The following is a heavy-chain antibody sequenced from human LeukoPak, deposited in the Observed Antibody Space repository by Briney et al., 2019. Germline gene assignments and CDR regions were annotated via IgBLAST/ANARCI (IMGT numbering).Heavy chain of an antibody. J-gene: IGHJ4*02. CDR3: AIEAIVGAPRGDY. CDR1: GGSISSGGYS. D-gene: IGHD1-26*01. Sequence: SETLSLTCADSGGSISSGGYSWSWIRQPPGKGLEWIGYIYHSGSTYYNPSLKSRVTILVDRSKNQFSLKLSSVTAADTAVYYCAIEAIVGAPRGDYWGQGTLVTVSS. CDR2: IYHSGST. V-gene: IGHV4-30-2*01.